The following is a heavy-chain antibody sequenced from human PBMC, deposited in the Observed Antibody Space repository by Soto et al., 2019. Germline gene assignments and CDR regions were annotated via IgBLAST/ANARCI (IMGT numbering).Heavy chain of an antibody. CDR3: ARGIYDFRSGHPKGPEY. J-gene: IGHJ4*02. Sequence: EVQLVESGGGLVQPGGSLKVSCAASGFTFSGSAMHWVRQAPGKGLEWVGRIRSKANSYATAYAVSVKGRFTISRDDSRNTAYLQMNSLKTEDTAVYYCARGIYDFRSGHPKGPEYWGQGTVVTVSS. D-gene: IGHD3-3*01. V-gene: IGHV3-73*02. CDR2: IRSKANSYAT. CDR1: GFTFSGSA.